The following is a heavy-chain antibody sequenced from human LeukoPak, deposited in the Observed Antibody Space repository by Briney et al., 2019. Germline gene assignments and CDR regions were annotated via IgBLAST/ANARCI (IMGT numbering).Heavy chain of an antibody. Sequence: GGSLRLSCAASGFTFSSHGMHWVRQAPGKGLEWVALIWYDGSKKYYADSVKGRFTISRDDSKNTLNLQMNSLRAEDTAMYYCAKDLSYGSNWFDPWGQGTLVTVSS. CDR3: AKDLSYGSNWFDP. V-gene: IGHV3-33*06. J-gene: IGHJ5*02. D-gene: IGHD5-18*01. CDR1: GFTFSSHG. CDR2: IWYDGSKK.